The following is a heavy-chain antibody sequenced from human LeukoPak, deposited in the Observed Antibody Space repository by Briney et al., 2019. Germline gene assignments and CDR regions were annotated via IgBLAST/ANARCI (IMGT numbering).Heavy chain of an antibody. Sequence: GAGVQVTCKGSGCTFTNYGINGVGPPRAQGLEGMGIINPSGGSTSYAQKFQARDTMTRDTSTNTIYIELSSLRSEDTPVYHCARGPYNVVVPVTSDYWGQGTLVTVSS. V-gene: IGHV1-46*01. J-gene: IGHJ4*02. CDR3: ARGPYNVVVPVTSDY. D-gene: IGHD2-2*01. CDR2: INPSGGST. CDR1: GCTFTNYG.